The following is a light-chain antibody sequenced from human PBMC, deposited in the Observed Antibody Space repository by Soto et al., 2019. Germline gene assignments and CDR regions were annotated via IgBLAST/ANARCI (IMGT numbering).Light chain of an antibody. J-gene: IGLJ2*01. Sequence: QSALTQPASVSGSPGRSITIPGPGPSIDVGGYNYVSWYQQHPGKAPKLMIYDVSNRPSGVSNRFSGSKSGNTASLTISGLQAEDEADYYCSSYTSSSTLGVVFGGGTKLTVL. CDR2: DVS. V-gene: IGLV2-14*01. CDR3: SSYTSSSTLGVV. CDR1: SIDVGGYNY.